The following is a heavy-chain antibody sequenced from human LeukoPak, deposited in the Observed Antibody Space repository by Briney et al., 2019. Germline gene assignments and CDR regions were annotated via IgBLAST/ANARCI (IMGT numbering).Heavy chain of an antibody. V-gene: IGHV1-69*13. J-gene: IGHJ6*03. CDR2: IIPIFGTA. CDR1: GGTFSSYA. Sequence: VASVKVSCKPSGGTFSSYAISWLRQAPGQGLEWMGGIIPIFGTANYAQKFQGRVTITADESTSTAYMELSSLRSEDTAVYYCATPRAAASYNYYYYYMDVWGKGTTVTVSS. CDR3: ATPRAAASYNYYYYYMDV. D-gene: IGHD6-13*01.